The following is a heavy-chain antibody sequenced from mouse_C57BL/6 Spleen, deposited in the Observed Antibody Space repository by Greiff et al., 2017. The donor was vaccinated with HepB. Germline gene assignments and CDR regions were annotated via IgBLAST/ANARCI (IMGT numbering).Heavy chain of an antibody. V-gene: IGHV14-4*01. CDR2: IDPENGDT. CDR3: TGGWLLGAY. J-gene: IGHJ3*01. D-gene: IGHD2-3*01. CDR1: GFNIKDDY. Sequence: EVQGVESGAELVRPGASVKLSCTASGFNIKDDYMHWVKQRPEQGLEWIGWIDPENGDTEYASKFQGKATITADTSSNTAYLQLSSLTSEDTAVYYCTGGWLLGAYWGQGTLVTVSA.